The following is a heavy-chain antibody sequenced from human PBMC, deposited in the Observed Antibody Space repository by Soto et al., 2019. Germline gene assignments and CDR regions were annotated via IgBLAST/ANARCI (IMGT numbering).Heavy chain of an antibody. CDR2: IYYTAST. Sequence: SETLSLTCTVSGGSVSSGSYYWSWIRQPPGKGLEWIGYIYYTASTHYNPSLKSRVTMSVDTSKNQFSLRLSSVTAADTAIYYCATRITVFGLLIPPFDPWGQGTQVTVSS. CDR3: ATRITVFGLLIPPFDP. J-gene: IGHJ5*02. CDR1: GGSVSSGSYY. V-gene: IGHV4-61*01. D-gene: IGHD3-3*01.